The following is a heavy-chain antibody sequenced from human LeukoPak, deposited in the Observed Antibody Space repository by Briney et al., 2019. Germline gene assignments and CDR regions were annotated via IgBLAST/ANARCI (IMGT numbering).Heavy chain of an antibody. D-gene: IGHD2-8*01. Sequence: PSETLSLTCNVSGASISDYYWSWIRQSPEKGLEWIGYVYYTGSPNYNPSLQSRVTLSVDTSKNQLSLKLTSVTAADTAVYYCTRSNPGVPSYYWGQGTLVTVSS. V-gene: IGHV4-59*01. CDR3: TRSNPGVPSYY. CDR2: VYYTGSP. CDR1: GASISDYY. J-gene: IGHJ4*02.